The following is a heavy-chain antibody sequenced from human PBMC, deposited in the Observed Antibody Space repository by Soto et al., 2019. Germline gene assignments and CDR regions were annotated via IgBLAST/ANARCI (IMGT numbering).Heavy chain of an antibody. Sequence: VASVKVSCKASGGTFSSYAISWVRQAPGQGLEWMGGIIPMFGTAEYGQSFQDRVTITADRSTGTVYMELSSLRSEDTALYYCARDLCGSASCYTWSDVWGQGTTVTVSS. CDR2: IIPMFGTA. J-gene: IGHJ6*02. D-gene: IGHD2-2*02. V-gene: IGHV1-69*06. CDR1: GGTFSSYA. CDR3: ARDLCGSASCYTWSDV.